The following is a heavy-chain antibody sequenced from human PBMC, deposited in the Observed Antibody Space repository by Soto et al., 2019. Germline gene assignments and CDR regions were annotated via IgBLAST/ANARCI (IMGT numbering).Heavy chain of an antibody. J-gene: IGHJ3*02. V-gene: IGHV3-30*18. CDR1: GFTFSSYG. D-gene: IGHD4-17*01. CDR3: AKDRGVATVTSGHDAFDI. CDR2: ISYDGSNK. Sequence: GGSLRLSCAASGFTFSSYGMHWVRQAPGKGLEWVAVISYDGSNKYYADSVKGRFTISRDNSKNTLYLQMNSLRAEDTAVYYCAKDRGVATVTSGHDAFDIWGQGTMVTVSS.